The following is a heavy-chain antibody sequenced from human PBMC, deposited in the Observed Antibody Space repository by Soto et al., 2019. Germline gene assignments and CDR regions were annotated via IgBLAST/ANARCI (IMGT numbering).Heavy chain of an antibody. D-gene: IGHD2-8*01. J-gene: IGHJ4*02. CDR3: ARASHCTNGVCYKRGQTDY. CDR2: IYYSGST. V-gene: IGHV4-59*12. CDR1: GGSISSYH. Sequence: SETLSLTCTVSGGSISSYHWSWIRQPPGKGLEWIGYIYYSGSTNYNPSLKSRVTISVDTSKNQFSLKLSSVTAADTAVYYCARASHCTNGVCYKRGQTDYWGQGTLVTVSS.